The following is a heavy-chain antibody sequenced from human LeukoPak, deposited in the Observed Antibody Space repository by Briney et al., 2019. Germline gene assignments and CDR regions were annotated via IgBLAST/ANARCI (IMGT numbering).Heavy chain of an antibody. CDR2: INPSGGST. Sequence: VASVKVSCKASGYTFTSYYMHWVRQAPGQGLEWMGIINPSGGSTSYAQKFQGRVTMTRDTSTSTVYMELSSLRSEDTAVYYCARARGYDSSGYYAFDYWGQGTLVTVSS. CDR1: GYTFTSYY. V-gene: IGHV1-46*01. CDR3: ARARGYDSSGYYAFDY. J-gene: IGHJ4*02. D-gene: IGHD3-22*01.